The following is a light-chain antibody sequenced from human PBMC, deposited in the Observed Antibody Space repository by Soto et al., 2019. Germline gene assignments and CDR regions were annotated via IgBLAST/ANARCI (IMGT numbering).Light chain of an antibody. Sequence: QSVLTQPPSVSGAPGQRVTISCTGSNANIGAGYDVHWYQLLPGTAPKLLIYGNSNRPSGVPDRFSGSKSGTSASLAITGLQAEDEADYYCQSYDTSLSALHVFGTGTKLPVL. CDR1: NANIGAGYD. CDR3: QSYDTSLSALHV. J-gene: IGLJ1*01. CDR2: GNS. V-gene: IGLV1-40*01.